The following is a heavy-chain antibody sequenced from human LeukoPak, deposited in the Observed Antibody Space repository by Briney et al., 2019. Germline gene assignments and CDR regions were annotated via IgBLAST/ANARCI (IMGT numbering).Heavy chain of an antibody. Sequence: GGSLRLSCAASGFTFNSYCRHWVRQAPGKGLEWVAVISYDGSTKYYADSVRGGSTISGDNSKNTLYLQMNILRADTPADYYCAKLREVDHDAFDIWGQGTMVTVSS. CDR2: ISYDGSTK. V-gene: IGHV3-30*18. CDR1: GFTFNSYC. D-gene: IGHD5-12*01. J-gene: IGHJ3*02. CDR3: AKLREVDHDAFDI.